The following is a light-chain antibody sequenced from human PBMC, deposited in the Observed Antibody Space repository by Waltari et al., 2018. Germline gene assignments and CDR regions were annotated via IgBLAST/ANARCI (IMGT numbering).Light chain of an antibody. CDR2: DVT. CDR1: SSDVGYYNY. CDR3: SSYTTSGLYV. J-gene: IGLJ1*01. Sequence: QSALTQPASLSGSPGQSITISCTGTSSDVGYYNYVSWYQHYPGKAPKLIIYDVTNRPSGVSSRFSGPKSGNTASLTISGLQAEDETDYYCSSYTTSGLYVFGSGTQVTVL. V-gene: IGLV2-14*03.